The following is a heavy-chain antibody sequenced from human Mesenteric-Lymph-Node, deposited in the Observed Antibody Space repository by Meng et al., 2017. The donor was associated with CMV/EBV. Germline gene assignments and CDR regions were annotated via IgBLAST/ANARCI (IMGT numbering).Heavy chain of an antibody. CDR1: GYTFTSYD. CDR3: TRAFRDDGTRRTNWFDP. D-gene: IGHD5-24*01. CDR2: MNPNSGNT. V-gene: IGHV1-8*01. Sequence: ASLKVSCHASGYTFTSYDINWVRQAAGQGLEWMGWMNPNSGNTSYAQKFQGRVTMTRNTSITTAYMELSSLRSDDTAVYYCTRAFRDDGTRRTNWFDPWGQGTLVTVSS. J-gene: IGHJ5*02.